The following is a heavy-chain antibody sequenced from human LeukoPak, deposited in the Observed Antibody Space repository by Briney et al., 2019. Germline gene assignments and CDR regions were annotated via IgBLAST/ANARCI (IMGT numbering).Heavy chain of an antibody. V-gene: IGHV4-59*12. CDR3: ARESDCSGGSCSARPVDY. CDR1: GGSISSYY. J-gene: IGHJ4*02. D-gene: IGHD2-15*01. CDR2: IYYSGST. Sequence: PSETLSLTCTVSGGSISSYYWSWIRQPPGKGLEWIGYIYYSGSTNYNPSLKSRVTISVDTSKNQFSLKLSSVTAADTAVYYCARESDCSGGSCSARPVDYWGQGTLVTVSS.